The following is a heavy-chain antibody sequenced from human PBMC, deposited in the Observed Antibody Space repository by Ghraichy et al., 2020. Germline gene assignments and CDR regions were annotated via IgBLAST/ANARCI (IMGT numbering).Heavy chain of an antibody. Sequence: SETLSLTCTVSGGSISSSSYYWGWIRQPPGKGLEWIGSIYYSGSTYYNPSLKSRVTISVDTSKNQFSLKLSSVTAADTAVYYCARSEYDSSGPEAFDIWGQGTMVTVSS. CDR3: ARSEYDSSGPEAFDI. CDR1: GGSISSSSYY. D-gene: IGHD3-22*01. J-gene: IGHJ3*02. V-gene: IGHV4-39*01. CDR2: IYYSGST.